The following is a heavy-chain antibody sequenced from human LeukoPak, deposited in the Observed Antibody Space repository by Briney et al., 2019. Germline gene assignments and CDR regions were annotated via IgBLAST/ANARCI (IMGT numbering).Heavy chain of an antibody. CDR2: ISSSSSYM. CDR1: GFTFSSYS. J-gene: IGHJ4*02. V-gene: IGHV3-21*01. Sequence: GGSLRLSCAASGFTFSSYSMNWVRQAPGKGLEWVSSISSSSSYMYYADSVKGRFTISRDNAKKSLYLQMNSLRAEDTAVYYCARFPGYCTNGVCPDYWGQGTLVTVSS. CDR3: ARFPGYCTNGVCPDY. D-gene: IGHD2-8*01.